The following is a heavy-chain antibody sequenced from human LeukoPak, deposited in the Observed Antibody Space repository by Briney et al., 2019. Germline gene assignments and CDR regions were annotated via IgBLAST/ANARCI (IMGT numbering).Heavy chain of an antibody. CDR1: GFSFSDYA. Sequence: GGSLRLSCAASGFSFSDYAMTWVRQAPGKGLEWVSSTGDDTFYAESVKGRFTISRDDSKDTLFLQMNSLRVEDTAVYYCAKDAIYKNSVWDYFDYLGQGTLVTVSS. CDR3: AKDAIYKNSVWDYFDY. J-gene: IGHJ4*02. D-gene: IGHD5-24*01. V-gene: IGHV3-23*01. CDR2: TGDDT.